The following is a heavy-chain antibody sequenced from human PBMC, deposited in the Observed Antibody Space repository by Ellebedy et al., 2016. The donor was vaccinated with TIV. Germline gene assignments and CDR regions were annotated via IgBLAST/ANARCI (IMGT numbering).Heavy chain of an antibody. Sequence: GESLKISCEASGFSVSSNCMTWVRQAPGKGLEWVSVIYSANKTHYADSVKGRFTISRDNFKNTIYLQMHRVRAEDTALYYCVRERMPMPTWGQGTLVTVSS. J-gene: IGHJ4*02. D-gene: IGHD2-2*01. CDR1: GFSVSSNC. CDR3: VRERMPMPT. V-gene: IGHV3-66*01. CDR2: IYSANKT.